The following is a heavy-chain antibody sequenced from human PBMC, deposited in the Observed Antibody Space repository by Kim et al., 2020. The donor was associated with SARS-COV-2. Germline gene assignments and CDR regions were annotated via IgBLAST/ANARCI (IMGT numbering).Heavy chain of an antibody. Sequence: GGSLRLSCAASGFTFSSYSMNWVRQAPGKGLEWVSSISSSSSYIYYADSVKGRFTISRDNAKNSLYLQMNSLRAEDTAVYYCARSERIQLWANYYYYGMDVWGQGTTVTVSS. J-gene: IGHJ6*02. CDR1: GFTFSSYS. CDR2: ISSSSSYI. CDR3: ARSERIQLWANYYYYGMDV. V-gene: IGHV3-21*01. D-gene: IGHD5-18*01.